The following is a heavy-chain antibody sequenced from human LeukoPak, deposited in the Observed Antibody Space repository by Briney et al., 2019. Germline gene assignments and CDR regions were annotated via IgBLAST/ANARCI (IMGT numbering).Heavy chain of an antibody. CDR3: AREQIAVVGNRPLGFDY. J-gene: IGHJ4*02. D-gene: IGHD6-19*01. V-gene: IGHV1-46*01. CDR2: INPSGGST. CDR1: GYTFTGYY. Sequence: ASVKVSCKASGYTFTGYYMHWVRQAPGQGLEWMGWINPSGGSTSYAQKFQGRVTMTRDTSTSTVYMELSSLRSEDTAVYYCAREQIAVVGNRPLGFDYWGQGTLVTVSS.